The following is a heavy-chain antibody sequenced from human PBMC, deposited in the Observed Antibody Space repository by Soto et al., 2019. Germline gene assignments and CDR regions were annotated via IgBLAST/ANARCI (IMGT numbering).Heavy chain of an antibody. Sequence: SVTVSCTGFGSSYMKYAISWVRQAPGQGLEWMGGILPLSGTTNYTQRFQGRVTISADKSTSTAYRELSSLRSEDTAVYYCARANPTKYYDYVWGDYRRGGMDVWGQGTTVTVSS. V-gene: IGHV1-69*06. D-gene: IGHD3-16*02. CDR2: ILPLSGTT. CDR1: GSSYMKYA. J-gene: IGHJ6*02. CDR3: ARANPTKYYDYVWGDYRRGGMDV.